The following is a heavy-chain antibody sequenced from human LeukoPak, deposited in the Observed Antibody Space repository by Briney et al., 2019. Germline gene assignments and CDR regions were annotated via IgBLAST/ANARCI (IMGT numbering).Heavy chain of an antibody. CDR1: GFSLTTSGVG. D-gene: IGHD3-10*01. CDR2: IYWDDDK. Sequence: SGPTLVKPTQTLTLTCTFSGFSLTTSGVGVGWIRQPPGRALEWLALIYWDDDKRYSPFLKTRLTITKDTSKNQVVLTMTNMDPVDTATYYCAHAYGSGVYVNLEDWGQGALVTVSS. J-gene: IGHJ4*02. V-gene: IGHV2-5*02. CDR3: AHAYGSGVYVNLED.